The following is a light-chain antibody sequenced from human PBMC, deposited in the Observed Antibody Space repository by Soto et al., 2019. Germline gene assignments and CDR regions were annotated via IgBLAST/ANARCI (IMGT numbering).Light chain of an antibody. V-gene: IGLV2-14*01. CDR3: SSHTISSALQV. J-gene: IGLJ1*01. Sequence: SWVSNRFSGSKSGNTASLTISGLQADDEADYYCSSHTISSALQVFGTGTKVTVL.